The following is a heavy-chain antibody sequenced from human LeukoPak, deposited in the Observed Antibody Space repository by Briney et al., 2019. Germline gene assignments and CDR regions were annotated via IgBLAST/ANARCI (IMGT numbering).Heavy chain of an antibody. CDR2: IYYSGST. V-gene: IGHV4-59*08. CDR3: AKCYDSSGPNNWFDP. J-gene: IGHJ5*02. D-gene: IGHD3-22*01. CDR1: GGSISSYY. Sequence: SETLSLTCTVSGGSISSYYWSWIRQPPGKGLEWIGYIYYSGSTNYNPSLKSRVTISVDTSKNQFSLKLSSVTAADTAVYYCAKCYDSSGPNNWFDPWGQGTLVTVSS.